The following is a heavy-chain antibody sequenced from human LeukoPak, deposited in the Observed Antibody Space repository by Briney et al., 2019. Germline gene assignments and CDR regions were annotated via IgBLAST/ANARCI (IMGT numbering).Heavy chain of an antibody. CDR1: GFTFSSYA. J-gene: IGHJ4*02. D-gene: IGHD3-22*01. V-gene: IGHV3-23*01. Sequence: GGSLRLSCAASGFTFSSYAMSWVRLAPGKGLEWVSAISGSGGSTYYADSVKGRFTISRDNSKNTLYLQMNSLRAEDTAVYYCAKGNYYDSSGYYEGHDGLFDYWGQGTLVTVSS. CDR3: AKGNYYDSSGYYEGHDGLFDY. CDR2: ISGSGGST.